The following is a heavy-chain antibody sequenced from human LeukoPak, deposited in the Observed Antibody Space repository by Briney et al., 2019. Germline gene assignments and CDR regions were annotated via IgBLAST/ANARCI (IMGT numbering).Heavy chain of an antibody. J-gene: IGHJ4*02. D-gene: IGHD3-22*01. Sequence: GGSLRLSCAASVFTFSNAWMSSVRQAPGKGLEWVGRIKSKTDGGTTDYAAPVKGRFTISRDDSKNTLYLQMNSLKTEDTAVYYCTTDLEYYDSSGYPLDYWGQGTLVTVSS. CDR2: IKSKTDGGTT. V-gene: IGHV3-15*01. CDR1: VFTFSNAW. CDR3: TTDLEYYDSSGYPLDY.